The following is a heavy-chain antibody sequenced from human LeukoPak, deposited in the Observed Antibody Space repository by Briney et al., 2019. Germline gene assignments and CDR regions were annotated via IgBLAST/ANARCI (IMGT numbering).Heavy chain of an antibody. CDR1: GFTFSSYG. D-gene: IGHD3-10*01. CDR3: AKDRGSLLWFGGSLDY. CDR2: IRYDGSNK. Sequence: PGGSLRLSCAASGFTFSSYGMHWVRQAPGKGLEWVAFIRYDGSNKYYADSVKGRLTISRDNSKNTLYLQMNSLRAEDTAVYYCAKDRGSLLWFGGSLDYWGQGTLVTVSS. J-gene: IGHJ4*02. V-gene: IGHV3-30*02.